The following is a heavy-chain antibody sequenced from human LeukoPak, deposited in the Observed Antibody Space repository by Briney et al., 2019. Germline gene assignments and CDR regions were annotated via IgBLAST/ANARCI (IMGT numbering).Heavy chain of an antibody. D-gene: IGHD3-22*01. V-gene: IGHV7-4-1*02. J-gene: IGHJ3*02. CDR3: ARDSRSPYYDSSGYYSRFGAFDI. CDR1: GYTFTSYA. CDR2: INTNTGNP. Sequence: ASVKVSCKASGYTFTSYAMNWVRQAPGQGLEWMGWINTNTGNPTYAQGFTGRFVFSLDTSVSTAYLQISSLKAEDTAVYYCARDSRSPYYDSSGYYSRFGAFDIWGQGTMVTVSS.